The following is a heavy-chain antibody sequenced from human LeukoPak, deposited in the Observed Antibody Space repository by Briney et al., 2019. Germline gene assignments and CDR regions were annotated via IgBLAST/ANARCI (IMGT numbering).Heavy chain of an antibody. V-gene: IGHV3-21*01. CDR2: ISSSSSYI. Sequence: PGGSLRLSCAASGFTFSSYSMNWVRQAPGKGLEWVSSISSSSSYIYYADSAKGRFTISRDNAKNSLYLQMNSLRAEDTAVYYCARSGVWSGYYAYYYYYYMDVWGKGTTVTVSS. CDR3: ARSGVWSGYYAYYYYYYMDV. D-gene: IGHD3-3*01. CDR1: GFTFSSYS. J-gene: IGHJ6*03.